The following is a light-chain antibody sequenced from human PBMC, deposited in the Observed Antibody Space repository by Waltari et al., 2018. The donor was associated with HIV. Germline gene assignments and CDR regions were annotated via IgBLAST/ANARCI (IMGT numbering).Light chain of an antibody. Sequence: QSVLTQPPSASGTAGQRVPLPCSVTSSTIGSNTGNWYQQLPGTAPKLLNYHNSQRPSGVPDRFSGSKSGTSASLAISGLQSEDEADYYCAAWDDSVNGLVFGGGTKLTV. V-gene: IGLV1-44*01. J-gene: IGLJ3*02. CDR3: AAWDDSVNGLV. CDR2: HNS. CDR1: SSTIGSNT.